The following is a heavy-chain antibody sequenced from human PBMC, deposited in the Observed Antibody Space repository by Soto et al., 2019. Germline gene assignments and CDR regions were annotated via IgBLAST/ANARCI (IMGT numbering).Heavy chain of an antibody. Sequence: PVKVSCKASGGTFSSYAISWVRQAPGQGLEWMGGIIPIFGTANYAQKFQGRVTITADESTSTAYMELSSLRSEDTAVYYCARASGYCSGGSCYFSDNAFDICGQGTMVTVSS. J-gene: IGHJ3*02. CDR1: GGTFSSYA. CDR2: IIPIFGTA. CDR3: ARASGYCSGGSCYFSDNAFDI. D-gene: IGHD2-15*01. V-gene: IGHV1-69*13.